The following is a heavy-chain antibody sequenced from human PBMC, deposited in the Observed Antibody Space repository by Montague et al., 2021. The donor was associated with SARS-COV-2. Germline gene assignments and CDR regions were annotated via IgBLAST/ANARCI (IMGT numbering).Heavy chain of an antibody. Sequence: SETLSLTCTVSGGSITGYYWSWLRRSPGKGLEWIAYIYDGGPANYNPSLGSRVTIATDTSKNQLSLKVNSVTAADTAVYYCVRDHPYGGPRGAYDIWGQGTVVTVSS. CDR1: GGSITGYY. CDR2: IYDGGPA. D-gene: IGHD4-23*01. V-gene: IGHV4-59*01. CDR3: VRDHPYGGPRGAYDI. J-gene: IGHJ3*02.